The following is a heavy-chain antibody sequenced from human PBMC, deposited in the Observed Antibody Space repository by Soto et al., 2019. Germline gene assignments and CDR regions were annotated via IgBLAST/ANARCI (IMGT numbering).Heavy chain of an antibody. J-gene: IGHJ4*02. Sequence: SETLSLTCTVSGGPLSSGGYYWSWIRQHPGKGLEWIGYIYYSGSTYYNPSLKSRVTISVDTSKNQFSLKLSSVTAADTAVYYCARHPWNTIVALWGQGTLVTVSS. CDR3: ARHPWNTIVAL. CDR1: GGPLSSGGYY. V-gene: IGHV4-31*03. D-gene: IGHD5-12*01. CDR2: IYYSGST.